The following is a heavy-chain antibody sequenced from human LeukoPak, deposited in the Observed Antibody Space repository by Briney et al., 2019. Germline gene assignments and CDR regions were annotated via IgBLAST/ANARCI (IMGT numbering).Heavy chain of an antibody. Sequence: SVEVSCKASGGSFSNDAISWVRQAPGQGLEWMGQIIPIYGATNYAQKFEDRVTISMDESPDTANMELSSLRSDDTAVYYCAREARYCEHTSCYPAFGLWGQGTPVTVSS. CDR3: AREARYCEHTSCYPAFGL. J-gene: IGHJ3*01. V-gene: IGHV1-69*05. D-gene: IGHD2-2*01. CDR2: IIPIYGAT. CDR1: GGSFSNDA.